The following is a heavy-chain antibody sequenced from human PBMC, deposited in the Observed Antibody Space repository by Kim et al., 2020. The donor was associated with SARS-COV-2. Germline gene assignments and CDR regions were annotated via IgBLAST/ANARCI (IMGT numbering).Heavy chain of an antibody. D-gene: IGHD3-10*01. J-gene: IGHJ5*02. CDR1: GFTFSSSW. CDR2: IKQDGSEK. CDR3: TRGNSGSS. Sequence: GGSLRLSCAASGFTFSSSWMSWVRQAPGKGLEWVANIKQDGSEKHCVDSVKGRFTISRDNAKNSLYLQMNSLRAEDTAVYYCTRGNSGSSWGQGNLVTVS. V-gene: IGHV3-7*04.